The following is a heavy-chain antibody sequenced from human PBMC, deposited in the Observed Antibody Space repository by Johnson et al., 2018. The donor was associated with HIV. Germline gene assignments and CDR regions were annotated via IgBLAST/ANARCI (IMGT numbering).Heavy chain of an antibody. CDR3: AREGPSERAGFDI. CDR2: ISIDGSST. CDR1: GFTFSSYW. Sequence: VQLVESGGGVVQPGGSLRLSCAASGFTFSSYWMHWVRQTPGKGLVWVSRISIDGSSTTYADSVKGRFTISRDNAKNTLYLQMNSLRAEDMAVYYCAREGPSERAGFDIWGQGTMVTVSS. V-gene: IGHV3-74*01. J-gene: IGHJ3*02.